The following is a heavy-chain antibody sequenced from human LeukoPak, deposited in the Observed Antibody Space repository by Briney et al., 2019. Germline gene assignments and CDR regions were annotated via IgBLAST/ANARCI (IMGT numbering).Heavy chain of an antibody. CDR2: IIPIFGTA. D-gene: IGHD3-9*01. J-gene: IGHJ4*02. CDR3: ASFFAYRYSELRGFDY. CDR1: GYTFTGYY. Sequence: GASVKVSCKASGYTFTGYYMHWVRQAPGQGLEWMGGIIPIFGTANYAQKFQGRVTITADESTSTAYMELSSLRSEDTAVYYCASFFAYRYSELRGFDYWGQGTLVTVSS. V-gene: IGHV1-69*13.